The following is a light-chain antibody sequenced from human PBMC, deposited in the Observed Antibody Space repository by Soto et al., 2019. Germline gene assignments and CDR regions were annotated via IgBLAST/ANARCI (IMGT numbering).Light chain of an antibody. J-gene: IGKJ1*01. Sequence: DIQMTQFPSSLSASVRDRVTVTCRASQSISSWLAWYQQKPGKAPKLLIYDASSLESGVPSRFSGSGSGTEFTLTISSLQPDDFAAYYCQQYNNYPWTFGQGTKVDIK. CDR1: QSISSW. V-gene: IGKV1-5*01. CDR2: DAS. CDR3: QQYNNYPWT.